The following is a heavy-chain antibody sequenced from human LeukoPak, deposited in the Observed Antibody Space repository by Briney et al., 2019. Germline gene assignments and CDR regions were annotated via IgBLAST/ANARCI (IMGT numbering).Heavy chain of an antibody. J-gene: IGHJ3*02. CDR1: GFTFSDYY. V-gene: IGHV3-11*04. CDR3: ARDGRRDSDAFDI. Sequence: GGSLRLSCAASGFTFSDYYMSWIRQAQGKGLEWVSYISNSGSTIYYADSVKGRFTISRDNAKNSLYLQMNSLRAEDTAVYYCARDGRRDSDAFDIWGQGTMVTVSS. CDR2: ISNSGSTI. D-gene: IGHD1-1*01.